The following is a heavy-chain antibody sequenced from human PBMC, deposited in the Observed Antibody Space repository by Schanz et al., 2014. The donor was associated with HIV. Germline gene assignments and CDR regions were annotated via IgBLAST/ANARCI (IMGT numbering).Heavy chain of an antibody. CDR1: GFTFGRYA. CDR3: AKDDQQFAY. V-gene: IGHV3-30*18. Sequence: VQLLESGGALVQPGGSLRLSCTASGFTFGRYAMNWVRQAPGKGLEWVAVISYDGSIEYYADSVKGRFTISRDNAKNSLDLQMNSLRAEDTAVYYCAKDDQQFAYWGQGTLVTVSS. J-gene: IGHJ4*02. D-gene: IGHD6-6*01. CDR2: ISYDGSIE.